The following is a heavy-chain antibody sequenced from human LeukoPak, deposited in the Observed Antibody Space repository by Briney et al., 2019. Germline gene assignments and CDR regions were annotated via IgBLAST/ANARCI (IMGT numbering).Heavy chain of an antibody. CDR3: AGLPGYCSSTSCYKDSY. Sequence: SETLSLTCAVYGGSFSGYYWSWIRQPPGKGLEWIGEINHSGSTNYNPSLKSRVTISVDTSKNQFSLKLSSVTAADTAVYYCAGLPGYCSSTSCYKDSYWGQGTLVTVSS. J-gene: IGHJ4*02. D-gene: IGHD2-2*02. CDR2: INHSGST. CDR1: GGSFSGYY. V-gene: IGHV4-34*01.